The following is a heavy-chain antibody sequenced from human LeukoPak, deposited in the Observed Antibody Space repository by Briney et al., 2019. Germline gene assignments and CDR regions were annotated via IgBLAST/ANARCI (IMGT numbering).Heavy chain of an antibody. CDR2: INQDGSVK. D-gene: IGHD2-2*01. V-gene: IGHV3-7*01. CDR3: ARGEVWCSSTSCYSYYYYGMDV. J-gene: IGHJ6*02. Sequence: GGSLRLSCAASGFAFSTYWMDWVRQAPGKGLEWVGNINQDGSVKHYVDSVRGRFTISRDNARNSVYLQMSALRVEDTAVYYCARGEVWCSSTSCYSYYYYGMDVWGQGTTVTVSS. CDR1: GFAFSTYW.